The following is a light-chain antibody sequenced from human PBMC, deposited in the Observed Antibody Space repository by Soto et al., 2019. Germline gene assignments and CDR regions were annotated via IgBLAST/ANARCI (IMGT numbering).Light chain of an antibody. V-gene: IGKV1-5*03. CDR1: QTIGSW. Sequence: DIQMTQSPSTLSASVGDRVTITCRASQTIGSWLAWYQQRPGKAPKVLISKASTLESGVPSRFSGSGSGTEFTLTISSLQPDDFATYSCQQYSTFPLSFGRGTKVEIK. J-gene: IGKJ4*01. CDR3: QQYSTFPLS. CDR2: KAS.